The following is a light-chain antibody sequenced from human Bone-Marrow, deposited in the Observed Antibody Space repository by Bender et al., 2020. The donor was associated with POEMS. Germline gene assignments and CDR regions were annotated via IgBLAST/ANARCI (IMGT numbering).Light chain of an antibody. CDR3: QSYDSGLSGRYV. CDR1: SSNIGRNY. V-gene: IGLV1-47*01. CDR2: RND. J-gene: IGLJ1*01. Sequence: QSVLTQPPSASGTPGQRVTISCSGSSSNIGRNYVSWYQHLPGTAPKLIVYRNDQRPSGVPDRFSASKSGTSASLAITGLQVEDEADYYCQSYDSGLSGRYVFGTGTKVTVL.